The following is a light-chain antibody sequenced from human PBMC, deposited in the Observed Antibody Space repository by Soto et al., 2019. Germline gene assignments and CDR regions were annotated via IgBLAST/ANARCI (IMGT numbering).Light chain of an antibody. V-gene: IGKV3-11*01. CDR2: DAS. CDR3: EERSNWRLT. CDR1: QSVSSY. J-gene: IGKJ4*01. Sequence: EIVLTQSPATLSLSPGERATLSCRASQSVSSYLAWYQQKSGQAPRLLIYDASNRATGIRARFSGSGSGTDFTLTISSLEPDDFAVYYCEERSNWRLTFGRGTKVE.